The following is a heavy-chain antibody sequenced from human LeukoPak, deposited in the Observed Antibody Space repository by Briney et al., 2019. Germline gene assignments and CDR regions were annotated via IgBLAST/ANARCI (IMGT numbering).Heavy chain of an antibody. Sequence: SETLSLTCAGTGGSISSSNWWSWVRQPPGKGLEWSGEIFHSGSTNYNRSLKGRVTISVDKSKNQLSLKLSSVTAADTAVYYCARDGEYYDILTGYYLYYFDYRGQGTLVTVSS. CDR1: GGSISSSNW. CDR3: ARDGEYYDILTGYYLYYFDY. D-gene: IGHD3-9*01. V-gene: IGHV4-4*02. CDR2: IFHSGST. J-gene: IGHJ4*02.